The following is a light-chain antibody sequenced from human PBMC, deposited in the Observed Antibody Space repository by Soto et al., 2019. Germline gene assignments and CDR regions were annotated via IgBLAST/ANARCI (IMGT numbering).Light chain of an antibody. J-gene: IGKJ1*01. V-gene: IGKV3-20*01. CDR1: QSVGGNY. CDR3: QHYGRAPWT. Sequence: EIVLTQSPGTLSLSPGERATLSCRASQSVGGNYLARFQQKPGQTPRVLFYGASSRATGISDRFSARGSGTDFTLTISRLEPEDFAVYYCQHYGRAPWTFGQGTKVDIK. CDR2: GAS.